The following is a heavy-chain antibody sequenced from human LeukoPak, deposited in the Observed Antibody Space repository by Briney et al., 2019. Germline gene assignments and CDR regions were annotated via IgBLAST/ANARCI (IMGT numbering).Heavy chain of an antibody. J-gene: IGHJ4*02. V-gene: IGHV4-31*11. Sequence: PSQTLSLNCAVSGDSISSGGYYWSWIRQHPGKGLEWIGYIYYSGNTYYNPSLKSRVTISVDTSKNQFSLKLSSVTAADTAVYFCARNTPASRWLLDYWGQGTLVTVSS. D-gene: IGHD5-24*01. CDR3: ARNTPASRWLLDY. CDR2: IYYSGNT. CDR1: GDSISSGGYY.